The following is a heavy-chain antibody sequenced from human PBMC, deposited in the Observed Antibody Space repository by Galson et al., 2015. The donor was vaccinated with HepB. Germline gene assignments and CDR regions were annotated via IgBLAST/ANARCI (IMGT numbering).Heavy chain of an antibody. Sequence: SLRLSCAASGFTFSSYSMNWVRQAPGKGLEWVSSISSSSSYIYYADSVKGRFTISRDNAKNSLYLQMNSLRAEDTAVYYCARAHYDFWSGYYFGFWFDPWGQGTLVTVSS. V-gene: IGHV3-21*01. CDR1: GFTFSSYS. J-gene: IGHJ5*02. CDR3: ARAHYDFWSGYYFGFWFDP. D-gene: IGHD3-3*01. CDR2: ISSSSSYI.